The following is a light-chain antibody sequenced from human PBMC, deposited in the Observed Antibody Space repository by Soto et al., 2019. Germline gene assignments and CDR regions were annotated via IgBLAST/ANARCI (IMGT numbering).Light chain of an antibody. CDR1: QSVSKNY. Sequence: EIMLRKCAGTLSRSPEERATHSCRASQSVSKNYLAWYQQKPGQAPRLLIYGASNRATGIPDRFSGSGSGTDFPLTISRLEPEDFAVYYCQQYVSPGTFGQGIKVDIK. CDR3: QQYVSPGT. CDR2: GAS. J-gene: IGKJ1*01. V-gene: IGKV3-20*01.